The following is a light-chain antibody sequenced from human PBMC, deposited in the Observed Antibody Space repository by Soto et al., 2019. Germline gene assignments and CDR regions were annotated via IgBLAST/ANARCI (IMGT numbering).Light chain of an antibody. V-gene: IGLV4-69*01. CDR2: LNSDGSH. J-gene: IGLJ1*01. Sequence: SLGASVKLTCTLSSGHSSYAIAWHQQQPEKGPRYLMNLNSDGSHTKGDGIPDRFSGSSSGAERYLTISSLQSEDEADYYCQTWGPGFYVFGTGTKVTVL. CDR3: QTWGPGFYV. CDR1: SGHSSYA.